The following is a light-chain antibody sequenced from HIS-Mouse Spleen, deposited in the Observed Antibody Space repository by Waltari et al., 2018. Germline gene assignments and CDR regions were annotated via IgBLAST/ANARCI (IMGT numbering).Light chain of an antibody. V-gene: IGKV1-27*01. CDR3: QKYNRPPPRLT. J-gene: IGKJ4*01. CDR2: AAS. Sequence: DIQMTQSPSSLSASVGDRVTITCRASQGISNYLAWYQQKPGKVPKLLIYAASTLQSGVPSRFRGSGSGTDFTLTIRRLQPEDVATYYCQKYNRPPPRLTFGGGTKVEIK. CDR1: QGISNY.